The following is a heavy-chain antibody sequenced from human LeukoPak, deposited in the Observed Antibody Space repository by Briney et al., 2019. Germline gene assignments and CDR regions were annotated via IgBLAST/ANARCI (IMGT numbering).Heavy chain of an antibody. Sequence: SETLSLTCAVYGGSFSGYYWSRIRQPPGKGLEWIGEINHSGSTNYNPSLKSRVTISVDTSKNQFSLKLSSVTAADTAVYYCARGRSLLWFGKYNWFDPWGQGTLVTVSS. J-gene: IGHJ5*02. D-gene: IGHD3-10*01. CDR2: INHSGST. CDR1: GGSFSGYY. V-gene: IGHV4-34*01. CDR3: ARGRSLLWFGKYNWFDP.